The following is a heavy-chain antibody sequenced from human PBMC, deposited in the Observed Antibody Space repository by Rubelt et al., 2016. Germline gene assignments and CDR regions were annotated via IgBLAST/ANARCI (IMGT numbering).Heavy chain of an antibody. CDR1: GFTFSSYA. J-gene: IGHJ3*02. CDR2: ISYDGSNK. D-gene: IGHD1/OR15-1a*01. V-gene: IGHV3-30*04. CDR3: TRNRDAFDI. Sequence: QVQLVESGGGVVQPGGSLRLSCAASGFTFSSYAMHWVRQAPGKGLEWVAVISYDGSNKYYADSVKGRFTISRDNSKNTLYLQMNSLRAEDTAVYYCTRNRDAFDIWGQGTMVTVSS.